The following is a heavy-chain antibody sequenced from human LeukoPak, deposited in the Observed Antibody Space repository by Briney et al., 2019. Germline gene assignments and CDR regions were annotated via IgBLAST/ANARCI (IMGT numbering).Heavy chain of an antibody. CDR2: ISGSGGST. Sequence: PGGSLRLSCAASGFTFSSYAMSWVRQAPGKGLEWVSAISGSGGSTYYADSVKGRFTISRDNSKNTLYLQMNSLRAEDTAVYYCAKDLYYYDSSGYYGANWFDPWGQGTLVTASS. CDR3: AKDLYYYDSSGYYGANWFDP. D-gene: IGHD3-22*01. CDR1: GFTFSSYA. J-gene: IGHJ5*02. V-gene: IGHV3-23*01.